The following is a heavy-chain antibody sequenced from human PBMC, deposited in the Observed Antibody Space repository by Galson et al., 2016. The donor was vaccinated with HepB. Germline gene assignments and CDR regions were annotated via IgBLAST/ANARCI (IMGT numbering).Heavy chain of an antibody. CDR3: ARGLPFHSSGWYFDS. J-gene: IGHJ4*02. V-gene: IGHV3-48*02. CDR1: GFTFSNYN. CDR2: VSPNGNTK. Sequence: SLRLSCAASGFTFSNYNMNWVRQAPGEGMEWVSYVSPNGNTKYYADSVKGRFSISKDNAKNSLSLQMTSLRDDDTAVYYCARGLPFHSSGWYFDSWGQGILVTVSS. D-gene: IGHD6-19*01.